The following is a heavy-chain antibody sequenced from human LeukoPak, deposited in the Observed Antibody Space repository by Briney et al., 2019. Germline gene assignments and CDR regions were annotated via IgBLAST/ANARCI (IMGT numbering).Heavy chain of an antibody. CDR3: ATETNGRHYDY. Sequence: GGSLRLSCTASGLTFSTSGFNWVRQAPGKGLEWVASIGPTGSDRYHADSIKGRFTISRDNANNFLYLQMNSLIAEDTAVYYCATETNGRHYDYWGQGTLLTVSS. D-gene: IGHD1-14*01. CDR1: GLTFSTSG. CDR2: IGPTGSDR. V-gene: IGHV3-21*06. J-gene: IGHJ4*02.